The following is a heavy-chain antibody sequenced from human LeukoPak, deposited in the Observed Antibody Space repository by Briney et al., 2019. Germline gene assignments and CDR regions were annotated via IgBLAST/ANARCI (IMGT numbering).Heavy chain of an antibody. D-gene: IGHD4-17*01. CDR1: GFTFSSYW. Sequence: GGSLRLSCATSGFTFSSYWMSWVRQAPGRGLEWVANIKQDGSEKYFVDSVKGRFTISRDNAKNSLFLHMNSLRAEDTAAYYCARQDYGYSAFWGQGTLVTASS. CDR2: IKQDGSEK. J-gene: IGHJ4*02. CDR3: ARQDYGYSAF. V-gene: IGHV3-7*01.